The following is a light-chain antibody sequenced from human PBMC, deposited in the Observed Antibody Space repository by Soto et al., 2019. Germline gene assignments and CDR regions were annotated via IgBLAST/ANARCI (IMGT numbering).Light chain of an antibody. Sequence: DIQMTQSPSSLSASVGARVTITCEASQNINNYLNWYQQKPGKXXKXXIYAASSLHSGVPSRFSGSGSGTDLTITISSLKPEDCETDAGQQTYRTPLTFGGGTKVDIK. CDR2: AAS. CDR3: QQTYRTPLT. V-gene: IGKV1-39*01. CDR1: QNINNY. J-gene: IGKJ4*01.